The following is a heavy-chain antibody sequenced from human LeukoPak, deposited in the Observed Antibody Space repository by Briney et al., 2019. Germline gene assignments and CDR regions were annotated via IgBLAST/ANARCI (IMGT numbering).Heavy chain of an antibody. V-gene: IGHV3-23*01. D-gene: IGHD6-13*01. CDR1: GFIFSNAW. CDR3: AHISSSWPDY. Sequence: GGSLRLSCAGSGFIFSNAWMSWVRQAPGKGLEWVSAISGSGASTYYADSVKGRFTISRDNSKNTLYLQMNSLRAEDTAVYYCAHISSSWPDYWGQGTLVTVSS. CDR2: ISGSGAST. J-gene: IGHJ4*02.